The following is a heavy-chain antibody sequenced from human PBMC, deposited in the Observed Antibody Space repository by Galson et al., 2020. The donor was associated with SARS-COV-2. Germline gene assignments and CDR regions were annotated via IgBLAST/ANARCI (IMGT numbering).Heavy chain of an antibody. J-gene: IGHJ4*02. D-gene: IGHD4-17*01. CDR3: ARGGRWTSVTTVTSPDY. CDR2: INHSGST. CDR1: GGSFSGYH. V-gene: IGHV4-34*01. Sequence: SETLSLTCVVYGGSFSGYHWTWIRQPPGKGLEWIGEINHSGSTNYNSSLKSRVTISLDTSKNQFSLKLNSVTAADAAVYYCARGGRWTSVTTVTSPDYWGQGTLVTVSS.